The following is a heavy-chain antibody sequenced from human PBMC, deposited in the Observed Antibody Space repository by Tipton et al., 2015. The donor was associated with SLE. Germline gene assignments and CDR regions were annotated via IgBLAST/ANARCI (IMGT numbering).Heavy chain of an antibody. CDR3: AKDLDSSGWGGFDYYYYMDV. J-gene: IGHJ6*03. CDR2: ISYDGSNK. V-gene: IGHV3-30*18. D-gene: IGHD6-19*01. Sequence: SLRLSCAVYGGSFSGFYWNWIRQPPGKGLEWVAVISYDGSNKYYADSVKGRFTISRDNSKNTLYLQMNSLRAEDTAVYYCAKDLDSSGWGGFDYYYYMDVWGKGTTVTVSS. CDR1: GGSFSGFY.